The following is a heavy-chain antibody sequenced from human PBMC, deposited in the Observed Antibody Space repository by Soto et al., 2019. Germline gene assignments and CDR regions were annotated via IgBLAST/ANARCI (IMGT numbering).Heavy chain of an antibody. V-gene: IGHV4-59*01. CDR3: AAGEASSRNHVPHYLGF. J-gene: IGHJ4*03. CDR1: GGSLRNYF. Sequence: PSETLSLTCTVSGGSLRNYFWTWIRQPPGKGLEWIGYIHYSGTTSFFPSYNPSLRSRVTISQDTSKYQFSLKLLSVTTADTAGYFCAAGEASSRNHVPHYLGFWGHGTLVTVSS. CDR2: IHYSGTT. D-gene: IGHD6-13*01.